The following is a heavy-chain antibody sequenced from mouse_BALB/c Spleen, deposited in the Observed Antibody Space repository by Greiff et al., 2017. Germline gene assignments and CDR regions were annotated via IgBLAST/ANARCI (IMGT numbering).Heavy chain of an antibody. CDR3: NPNYYGSSYRGFAD. CDR2: IDPENGDT. J-gene: IGHJ3*01. CDR1: GFNIKDYY. Sequence: EVQLQQSGAELVRSGASVKLSCTASGFNIKDYYMHWVKQRPEQGLEWIGWIDPENGDTEYAPKFQGKATMTADTSSNTAYLQLSSLTSEDTAVYYCNPNYYGSSYRGFADWGQGTLVTVSA. V-gene: IGHV14-4*02. D-gene: IGHD1-1*01.